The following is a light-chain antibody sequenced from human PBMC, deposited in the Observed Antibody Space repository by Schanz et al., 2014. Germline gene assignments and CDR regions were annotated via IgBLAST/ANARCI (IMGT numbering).Light chain of an antibody. J-gene: IGKJ4*01. CDR1: QSVTTE. Sequence: EIVMTQSPATLSVSPGERATLSCRASQSVTTELAWYQQKPGQPPRLLIYDASNRATGIPARFSGSGSGTDFTLTISRLEPEDFAVYYCQQRSNWPLTFGGGTKVEIK. CDR2: DAS. V-gene: IGKV3-11*01. CDR3: QQRSNWPLT.